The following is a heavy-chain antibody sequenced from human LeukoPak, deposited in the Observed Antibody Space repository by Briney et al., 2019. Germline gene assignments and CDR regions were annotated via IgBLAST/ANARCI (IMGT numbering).Heavy chain of an antibody. CDR2: IYTSGST. V-gene: IGHV4-61*02. Sequence: PSETLSLTCTVSGGSISSGSYYWSWIRQPAGKGLEWIGRIYTSGSTNYNPSLKSRVTISVDTSKSQFSLKLSSVTAADTAVYYCARGRVGATSTWGQGTLVTVSS. D-gene: IGHD1-26*01. CDR3: ARGRVGATST. J-gene: IGHJ4*02. CDR1: GGSISSGSYY.